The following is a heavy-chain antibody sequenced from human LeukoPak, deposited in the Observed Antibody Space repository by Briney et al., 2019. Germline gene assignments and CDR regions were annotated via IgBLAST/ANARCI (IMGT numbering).Heavy chain of an antibody. D-gene: IGHD6-19*01. J-gene: IGHJ4*02. Sequence: RTSETLSLTCTVSGDSSYNNIYYWGWIRQPPGKGLEWIVTIDYSGSTYYSPSLKSRATISIDTSKNQFSLKLRSLTAADTAVYYCAREYTLYRSGWFLDYWGQGTVVTVSS. CDR2: IDYSGST. CDR3: AREYTLYRSGWFLDY. CDR1: GDSSYNNIYY. V-gene: IGHV4-39*07.